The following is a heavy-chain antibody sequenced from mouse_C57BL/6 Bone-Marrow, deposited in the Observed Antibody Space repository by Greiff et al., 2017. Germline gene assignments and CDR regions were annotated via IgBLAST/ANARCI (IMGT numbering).Heavy chain of an antibody. CDR2: MHPNGGSP. CDR3: ARSYDYDDYTMDD. J-gene: IGHJ4*01. V-gene: IGHV1-64*01. CDR1: GYTFTNYW. Sequence: QVQLQQPGAELVKPGASVKLSCKASGYTFTNYWMHWVKQRPGQGLEWIGMMHPNGGSPDYNEKFKSEATLSVDKSSRTAYMELSSLTSEDSAVYYCARSYDYDDYTMDDGGQGTSVTGSS. D-gene: IGHD2-4*01.